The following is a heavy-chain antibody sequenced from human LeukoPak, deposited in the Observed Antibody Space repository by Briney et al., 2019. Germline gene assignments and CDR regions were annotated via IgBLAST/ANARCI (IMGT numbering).Heavy chain of an antibody. V-gene: IGHV3-15*01. J-gene: IGHJ4*02. Sequence: GGPLRLSCVASGFGVNNAWMSWVGQAPGKGLEGVGRIIRKGDGGTTEYAAPVKGRFTISRDHSENTLYLQMNSLTPRDTAVYYCNTVANPAYFAFWGQGTLVTVSS. CDR2: IIRKGDGGTT. CDR1: GFGVNNAW. CDR3: NTVANPAYFAF.